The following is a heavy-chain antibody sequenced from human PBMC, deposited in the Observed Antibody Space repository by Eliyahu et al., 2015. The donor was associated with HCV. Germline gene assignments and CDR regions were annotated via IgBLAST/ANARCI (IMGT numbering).Heavy chain of an antibody. CDR3: ARRAQSVAGAFDI. V-gene: IGHV3-33*01. J-gene: IGHJ3*02. D-gene: IGHD6-19*01. Sequence: QVQLVESGGGVVXPGRXLXPRXAASGFPFRXFGMXWVRQAPGKGLDWVAIVWYDGGNKYYADSVKGRFTISRDNSKDTLYLQMNTLGVEDTAVYYCARRAQSVAGAFDIWGQGTKVTVSS. CDR1: GFPFRXFG. CDR2: VWYDGGNK.